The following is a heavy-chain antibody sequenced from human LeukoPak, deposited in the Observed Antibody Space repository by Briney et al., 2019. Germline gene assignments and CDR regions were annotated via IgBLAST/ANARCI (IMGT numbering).Heavy chain of an antibody. CDR1: GFTLSDYY. CDR3: ARERYSHFDY. V-gene: IGHV3-11*04. CDR2: ISNNDRTI. D-gene: IGHD6-13*01. Sequence: GGSLRLSCAASGFTLSDYYKTWIRQAPGEGLQWVSYISNNDRTIYYADSVKGRFTISRDNAKNSLYLQMNSLRAEDTAVYYCARERYSHFDYWGQGTLVTVSS. J-gene: IGHJ4*02.